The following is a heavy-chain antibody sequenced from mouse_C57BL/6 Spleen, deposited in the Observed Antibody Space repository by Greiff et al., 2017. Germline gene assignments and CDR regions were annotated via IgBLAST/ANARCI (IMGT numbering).Heavy chain of an antibody. V-gene: IGHV1-4*01. J-gene: IGHJ4*01. Sequence: QVQLQQSGAELARPGASVKMSCKASGYTFTSYTMHWVKPRPGQGLEWIGYINPSSGYTKYNQKFKDKATLTADKSSSTAYMQLSSLTSEYSAVYYCARSYYYGSSYGGDYAMDYWGQGTSVTVSS. CDR3: ARSYYYGSSYGGDYAMDY. CDR2: INPSSGYT. D-gene: IGHD1-1*01. CDR1: GYTFTSYT.